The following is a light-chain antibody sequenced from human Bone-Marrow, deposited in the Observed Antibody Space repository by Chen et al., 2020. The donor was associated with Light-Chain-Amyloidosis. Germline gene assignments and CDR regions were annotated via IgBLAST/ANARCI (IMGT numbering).Light chain of an antibody. Sequence: DIQMTQSPSTLSASVGDRVTITCRASQTISSWLAWYQQKPGKAPKLLIYKSSSLESGVPSRFSGSGSGTEFTLTISRLQTDDSATYSGQQYKSYSPLTFGGGTKVEIK. V-gene: IGKV1-5*03. J-gene: IGKJ4*01. CDR2: KSS. CDR1: QTISSW. CDR3: QQYKSYSPLT.